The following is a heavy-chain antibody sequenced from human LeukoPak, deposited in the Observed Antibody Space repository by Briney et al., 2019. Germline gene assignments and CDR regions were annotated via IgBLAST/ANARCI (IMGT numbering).Heavy chain of an antibody. Sequence: GGSLRLSCAASGFTFSDYYMSWIRQAPGKGLEWVSYISSSGSTIYYADSVKGRSTISRDNAKNSLYLQMNSLRAEDTAVYYCARDRASSGLDYYYYYMDVWGKGTTVTVSS. CDR3: ARDRASSGLDYYYYYMDV. V-gene: IGHV3-11*01. CDR2: ISSSGSTI. J-gene: IGHJ6*03. D-gene: IGHD6-19*01. CDR1: GFTFSDYY.